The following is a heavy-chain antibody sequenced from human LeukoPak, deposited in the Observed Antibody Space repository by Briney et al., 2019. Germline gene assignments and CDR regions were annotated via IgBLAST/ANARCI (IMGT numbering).Heavy chain of an antibody. CDR2: ISAYNGNT. V-gene: IGHV1-18*01. Sequence: GASVKVSCKASGYTFTSYGISWVRQAPGQGLEWMGWISAYNGNTNYAQKFQGRVTITTDESTSTAYMELSSLRSEDTAVYYCAREHYDSSGYYYDYWGQGTLVTVSS. D-gene: IGHD3-22*01. CDR3: AREHYDSSGYYYDY. CDR1: GYTFTSYG. J-gene: IGHJ4*02.